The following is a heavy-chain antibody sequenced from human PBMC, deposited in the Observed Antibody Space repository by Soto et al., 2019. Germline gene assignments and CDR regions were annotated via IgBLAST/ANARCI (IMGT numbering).Heavy chain of an antibody. V-gene: IGHV4-59*01. J-gene: IGHJ4*02. Sequence: QVQLQESGPGLVKPSETLSLTCTVPGGSISSYYWSWIRQPPGKGLEWLGYIYYSGSTNYNPSLKSLVTIAVEMSRIQCSLKLSSVTAADTAVYYCARAVLVGWPYFDYWGQGTLVTVSS. CDR1: GGSISSYY. CDR2: IYYSGST. CDR3: ARAVLVGWPYFDY. D-gene: IGHD2-8*02.